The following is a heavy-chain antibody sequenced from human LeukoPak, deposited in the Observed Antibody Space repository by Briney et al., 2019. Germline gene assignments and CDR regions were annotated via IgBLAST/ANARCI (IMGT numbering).Heavy chain of an antibody. CDR1: GLSFSDYG. CDR2: ISSSSSYI. CDR3: ARERFHGSGAPRRDH. J-gene: IGHJ4*02. V-gene: IGHV3-21*01. Sequence: PGGSLRLSCVASGLSFSDYGMNWVRQAPGKGLEWVSSISSSSSYIYYADSMKGRFTISRDNARNSLYLQMNSLRAEDTAIYYCARERFHGSGAPRRDHWGQGTLVTVSS. D-gene: IGHD3-10*01.